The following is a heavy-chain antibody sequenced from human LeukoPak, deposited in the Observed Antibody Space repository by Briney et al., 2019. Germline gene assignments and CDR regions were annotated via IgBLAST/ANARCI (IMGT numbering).Heavy chain of an antibody. CDR2: TSSSSSTI. CDR3: ARPRYYGMDV. Sequence: GGSLRLSCAASGFTFSGYDMSWVRQAPGKGLEWVSYTSSSSSTIYYADSVKSRFTISGDNAKNSLYLQMNSLRAEDTAVYYCARPRYYGMDVWGQGTTVTVPS. CDR1: GFTFSGYD. V-gene: IGHV3-48*04. J-gene: IGHJ6*02.